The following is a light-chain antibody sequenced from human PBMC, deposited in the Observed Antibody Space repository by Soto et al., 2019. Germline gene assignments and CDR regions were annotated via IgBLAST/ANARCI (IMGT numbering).Light chain of an antibody. CDR1: SSNIGSNI. Sequence: QSVLSQPPSASETPGQRVTISCSGSSSNIGSNIVNWYQHVPGSAPKILIYTNDQRPSGVPDRFSGAKSGTSASLAISGLQSDDEADYYCAAWDDSLNGYVFGTGTQLTVL. J-gene: IGLJ1*01. CDR3: AAWDDSLNGYV. V-gene: IGLV1-44*01. CDR2: TND.